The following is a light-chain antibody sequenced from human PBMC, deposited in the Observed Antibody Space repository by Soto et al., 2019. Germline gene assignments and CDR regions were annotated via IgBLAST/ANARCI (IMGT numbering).Light chain of an antibody. CDR2: EVT. J-gene: IGLJ1*01. CDR1: SGDIGTYNL. Sequence: QSVLTQPASVSGSPGQSITISCTGTSGDIGTYNLVSWYQQHPGKAPTLMIFEVTRRPSGVSARFSGSKSGNTAPLTISGLQPEDEADYYCCSYAGTFVFGPGTKLTVL. CDR3: CSYAGTFV. V-gene: IGLV2-23*02.